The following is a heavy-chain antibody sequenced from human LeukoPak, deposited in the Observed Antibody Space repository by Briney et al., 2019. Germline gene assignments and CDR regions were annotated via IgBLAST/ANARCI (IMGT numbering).Heavy chain of an antibody. Sequence: SETLSLTCTVSGGSISTYYWSWIRQPAGKGLEWIGRIYTSGSTNYNPSLKSRVTMSVDTSKKQFSLKLSSVTAADTAVYYCARGIAATGRFDYWGQGILVTVSS. CDR3: ARGIAATGRFDY. CDR1: GGSISTYY. D-gene: IGHD6-13*01. J-gene: IGHJ4*02. CDR2: IYTSGST. V-gene: IGHV4-4*07.